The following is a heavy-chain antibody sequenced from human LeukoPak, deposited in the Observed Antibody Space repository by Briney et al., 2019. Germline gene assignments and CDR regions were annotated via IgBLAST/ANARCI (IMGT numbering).Heavy chain of an antibody. CDR1: GFTFSSYW. CDR3: ARAGPFRD. D-gene: IGHD5-24*01. V-gene: IGHV3-53*01. J-gene: IGHJ4*02. CDR2: IYSNGNT. Sequence: GGSLRLSCAASGFTFSSYWMSWVRQAPGKGLEWVSVIYSNGNTYYADSVKGRFTISRDNSKNTLYLQMNSLRAEDTAVYYCARAGPFRDWGQGTLVTVSS.